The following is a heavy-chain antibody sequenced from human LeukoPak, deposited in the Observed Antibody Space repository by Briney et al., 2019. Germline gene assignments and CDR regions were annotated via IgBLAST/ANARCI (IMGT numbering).Heavy chain of an antibody. V-gene: IGHV3-23*01. J-gene: IGHJ4*02. CDR3: AKDNYYGSGSYYRALDY. CDR2: ISGSGTST. D-gene: IGHD3-10*01. Sequence: GGSLRLYCAASGFTFSSYAMSWVRQAPGKGLEWVSAISGSGTSTYYADSVKGRFTISRDNSKNTLYLQMNSLRAEDTAVYYCAKDNYYGSGSYYRALDYWGQGTLVTVSS. CDR1: GFTFSSYA.